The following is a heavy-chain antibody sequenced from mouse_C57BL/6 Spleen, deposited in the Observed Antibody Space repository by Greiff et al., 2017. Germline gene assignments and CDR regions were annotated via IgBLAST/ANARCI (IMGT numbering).Heavy chain of an antibody. CDR2: IDPSDSET. J-gene: IGHJ1*03. CDR1: GYTFTSYW. CDR3: ARWNTDYGSSFGYFDV. D-gene: IGHD1-1*01. V-gene: IGHV1-52*01. Sequence: QVQLQQPGAELVRPGSSVKLSCKASGYTFTSYWMHWVKQRPIQGLEWIGNIDPSDSETHYNQKFKDKATLTVDKSSSTAYMQLSSLTSEDSAVYYCARWNTDYGSSFGYFDVWGTGTTVTVSS.